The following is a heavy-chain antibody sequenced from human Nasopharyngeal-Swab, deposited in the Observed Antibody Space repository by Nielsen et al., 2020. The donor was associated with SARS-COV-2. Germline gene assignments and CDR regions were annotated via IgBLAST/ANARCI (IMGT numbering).Heavy chain of an antibody. CDR1: GGSISSGGYY. J-gene: IGHJ2*01. CDR3: ARLIVATSWYFDL. CDR2: IYYSGST. V-gene: IGHV4-31*03. Sequence: SETLSLTCTVSGGSISSGGYYWSWIRQRPGKGLEWIGYIYYSGSTYYNPSLKSRVTISVDTSKNQFSLKLSSVTAADTAVYYCARLIVATSWYFDLWGRGTLVTVSS. D-gene: IGHD5-12*01.